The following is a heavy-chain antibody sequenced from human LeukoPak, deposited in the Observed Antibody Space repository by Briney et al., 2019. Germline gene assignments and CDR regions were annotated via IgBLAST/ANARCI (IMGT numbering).Heavy chain of an antibody. Sequence: SETLSLTCTVSGGSISSSSYYWGWIRQPPGKGLEWIGSIYYSGSTYYNPSLKSRATISVDTSKNQFSLKLSSVTAADTAVYYCARHVREEMATIRNSGFDYWGQGTLVTVSS. CDR1: GGSISSSSYY. CDR3: ARHVREEMATIRNSGFDY. J-gene: IGHJ4*02. CDR2: IYYSGST. D-gene: IGHD5-24*01. V-gene: IGHV4-39*01.